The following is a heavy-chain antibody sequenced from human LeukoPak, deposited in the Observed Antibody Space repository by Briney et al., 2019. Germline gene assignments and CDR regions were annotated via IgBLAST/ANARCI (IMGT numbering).Heavy chain of an antibody. CDR2: ISGSGGST. V-gene: IGHV3-23*01. CDR1: GFTFSSYA. Sequence: GGSLRLSCAASGFTFSSYAMSWVRQAPGKGLEWVSAISGSGGSTYYADSVKGRFTISRDNSKNTLYLQMNSLRAEDTAVYYCARGRTYRSSSWFDPWGQGTLVTVSS. J-gene: IGHJ5*02. D-gene: IGHD6-6*01. CDR3: ARGRTYRSSSWFDP.